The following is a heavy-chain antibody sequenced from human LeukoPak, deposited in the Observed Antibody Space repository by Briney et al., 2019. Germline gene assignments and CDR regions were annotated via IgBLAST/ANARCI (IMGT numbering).Heavy chain of an antibody. CDR3: AGSSSWYHPLDY. CDR2: IKHSGST. Sequence: SETLSLTCAVYGGSFSGYYWSWIRQPPGKGLEWIGEIKHSGSTNYNPSLKSRVTISVDTSKNQFSLKLSSMTAADTAVYYCAGSSSWYHPLDYWGQGTLVTVSS. CDR1: GGSFSGYY. V-gene: IGHV4-34*01. D-gene: IGHD6-13*01. J-gene: IGHJ4*02.